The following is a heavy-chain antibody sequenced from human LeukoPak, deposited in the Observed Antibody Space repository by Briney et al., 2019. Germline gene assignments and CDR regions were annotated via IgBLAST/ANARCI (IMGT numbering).Heavy chain of an antibody. J-gene: IGHJ4*02. Sequence: GGSLRLSCAASGFTFSMFWMTWVRQVPGKGLEWVANIKQDGSDVYYADSVKGRFSISRDNSKNSLFLQMNSLRAEDTAVYYCARALQGGHDYDDSNGYCPQYFGSWGQGTLVTVSS. CDR3: ARALQGGHDYDDSNGYCPQYFGS. CDR2: IKQDGSDV. CDR1: GFTFSMFW. V-gene: IGHV3-7*01. D-gene: IGHD3-22*01.